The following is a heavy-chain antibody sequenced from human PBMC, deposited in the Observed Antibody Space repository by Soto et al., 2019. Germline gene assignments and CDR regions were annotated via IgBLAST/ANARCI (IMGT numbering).Heavy chain of an antibody. J-gene: IGHJ6*02. CDR2: IDPSDSYT. Sequence: PGESLKISCKGSGYSFTSYWISWVRQMPGNGLEWMGRIDPSDSYTNYSPSFQGHVTISADKSISTAYLQWSSLKASDTAMHYCARRDSTVTDYYIYGMVVWCQGTMVTVSS. D-gene: IGHD4-4*01. V-gene: IGHV5-10-1*01. CDR1: GYSFTSYW. CDR3: ARRDSTVTDYYIYGMVV.